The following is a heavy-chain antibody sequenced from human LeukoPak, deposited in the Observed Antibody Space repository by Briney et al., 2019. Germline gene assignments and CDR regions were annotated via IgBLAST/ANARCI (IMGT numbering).Heavy chain of an antibody. Sequence: SSQTLSLTCAISGDSVSSDSAAWNWIRQSPSRGLEWLGRTYYSSKWYKDYAVSVKSRITLNPDTSKNQFSLLLNSVTPEDTAVYYCARRAGAYSHPYDYWGQGTLVTVSS. J-gene: IGHJ4*02. CDR2: TYYSSKWYK. V-gene: IGHV6-1*01. CDR1: GDSVSSDSAA. CDR3: ARRAGAYSHPYDY. D-gene: IGHD4/OR15-4a*01.